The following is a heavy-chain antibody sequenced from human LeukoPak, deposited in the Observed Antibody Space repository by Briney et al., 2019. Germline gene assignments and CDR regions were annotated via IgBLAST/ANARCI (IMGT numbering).Heavy chain of an antibody. CDR2: IVVGSGNT. Sequence: SVKVSCKASGFTFTSSAVQWVRQARGQRLEWIGWIVVGSGNTNYAQKFQERVTITRDMSTSTAYMELSSLRSEDTAVYYCAACSSSWYSWDVWGEGTTVTVSS. CDR1: GFTFTSSA. CDR3: AACSSSWYSWDV. J-gene: IGHJ6*04. D-gene: IGHD6-13*01. V-gene: IGHV1-58*01.